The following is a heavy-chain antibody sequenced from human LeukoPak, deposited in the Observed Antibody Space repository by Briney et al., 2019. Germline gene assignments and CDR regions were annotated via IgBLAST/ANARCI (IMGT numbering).Heavy chain of an antibody. Sequence: GGSLRLSCVASGFTSSRLWMDWVRQAPGKGLEWVANIKQDGSEKYYVDSVKGRFTISRDNAKNSLYLQMNNLRAEDTAVYYYARGGYYYKDWYFDLWGRGTLVTVSS. V-gene: IGHV3-7*02. CDR1: GFTSSRLW. J-gene: IGHJ2*01. D-gene: IGHD3-22*01. CDR2: IKQDGSEK. CDR3: ARGGYYYKDWYFDL.